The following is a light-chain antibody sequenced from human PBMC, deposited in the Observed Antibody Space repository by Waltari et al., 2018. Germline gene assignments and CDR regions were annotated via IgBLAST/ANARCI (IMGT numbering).Light chain of an antibody. CDR2: GNT. V-gene: IGLV1-40*01. J-gene: IGLJ3*02. CDR1: SSNFGAGYD. CDR3: QSFDSSLSASV. Sequence: QSVLTQPPSMSGAPGQKVTIPCTGGSSNFGAGYDVHWYQQFPGTAPKLLIFGNTNRPSGVHGRFSGARSGTSASLAIAGLQSEDEAGYYCQSFDSSLSASVFGGGTKLTVL.